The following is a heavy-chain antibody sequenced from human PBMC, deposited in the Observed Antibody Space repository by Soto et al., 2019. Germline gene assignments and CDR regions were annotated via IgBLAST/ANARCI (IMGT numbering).Heavy chain of an antibody. CDR3: ATTRGGLVYYYYGMDV. D-gene: IGHD2-15*01. V-gene: IGHV1-69*02. Sequence: ASVKVSCKASGGTFSSYTISWVRQAPGQGLEWMGRIIPILGIANYAQKFQGRVTITADKSTSTAYMELSSLRSEDTAVYYCATTRGGLVYYYYGMDVWGQGTTVTVSS. CDR2: IIPILGIA. CDR1: GGTFSSYT. J-gene: IGHJ6*02.